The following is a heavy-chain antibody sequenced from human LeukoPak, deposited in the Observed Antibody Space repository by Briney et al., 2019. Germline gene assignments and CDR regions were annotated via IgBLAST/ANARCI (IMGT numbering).Heavy chain of an antibody. CDR3: AKEETLVVVPAAKTGFDY. V-gene: IGHV3-23*01. CDR2: ISGSGGST. J-gene: IGHJ4*02. CDR1: GFTFSSYA. Sequence: PGGSLRLSCAASGFTFSSYAMSWVRQAPGKGLEWVSAISGSGGSTHYADSVKGRFTISRDNSKHTLYLQMNSLRAEDTAVYSCAKEETLVVVPAAKTGFDYWGQGTLVTVSS. D-gene: IGHD2-2*01.